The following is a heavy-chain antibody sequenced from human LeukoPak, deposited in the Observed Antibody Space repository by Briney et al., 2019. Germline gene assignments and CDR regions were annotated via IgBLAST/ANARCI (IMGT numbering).Heavy chain of an antibody. CDR2: ISYDGSNK. CDR3: AKDQYFDY. Sequence: GGSLRLSCAASGFTFSSYGMHWVRQAPGKGLEWVAVISYDGSNKYYADSVKGRFTISRDNSKNTLYLQMNSLRAEDTAVYYCAKDQYFDYWGQGTLVTVSS. CDR1: GFTFSSYG. J-gene: IGHJ4*02. V-gene: IGHV3-30*18.